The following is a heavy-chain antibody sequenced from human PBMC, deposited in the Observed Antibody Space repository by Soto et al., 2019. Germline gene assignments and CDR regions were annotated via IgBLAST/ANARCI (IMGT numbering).Heavy chain of an antibody. CDR2: INAGNGNT. CDR1: GYTFTSYA. J-gene: IGHJ3*02. D-gene: IGHD1-26*01. CDR3: ARVGGSGAFDI. Sequence: QVQLVQSGAEVKKPGASVKVSCKASGYTFTSYAMHWVRQAPGQRLEWMGWINAGNGNTKYSQKFQGRVTITRDTSASTAYMELSSLSSEDTALYYCARVGGSGAFDIWGQGTMVTVSS. V-gene: IGHV1-3*01.